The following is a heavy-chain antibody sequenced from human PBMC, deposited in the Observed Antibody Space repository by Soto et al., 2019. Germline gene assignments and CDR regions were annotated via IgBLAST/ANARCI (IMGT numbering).Heavy chain of an antibody. CDR2: IYYSGST. J-gene: IGHJ4*02. D-gene: IGHD3-9*01. V-gene: IGHV4-59*01. CDR3: ARGDYDILTGYYFDY. CDR1: GGSISSYY. Sequence: SETLSLTCTVSGGSISSYYWSWIRQPPGKGLEWIGYIYYSGSTNYNPSLKSRVTISVDTSKNQFSLKLSSVTAADTAVYYCARGDYDILTGYYFDYWGQGTLVTVSS.